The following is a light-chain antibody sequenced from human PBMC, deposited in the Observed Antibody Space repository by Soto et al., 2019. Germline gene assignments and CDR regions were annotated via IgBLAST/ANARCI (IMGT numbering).Light chain of an antibody. J-gene: IGKJ5*01. Sequence: EIVMTQSPATLSVSPGERVTLSCRASQSISNNLAWYQQKPGQAPRLLIYRSSTRATGIPDSFSGSGSGTDLTLTISRLEPEDFAVYYCQQYNNWPPITFGQGTRLEIK. V-gene: IGKV3-15*01. CDR2: RSS. CDR1: QSISNN. CDR3: QQYNNWPPIT.